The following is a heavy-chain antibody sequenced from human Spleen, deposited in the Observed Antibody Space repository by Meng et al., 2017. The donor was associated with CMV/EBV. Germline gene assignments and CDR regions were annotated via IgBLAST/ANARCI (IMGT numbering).Heavy chain of an antibody. J-gene: IGHJ4*02. CDR1: GGSFSGYY. V-gene: IGHV4-34*01. CDR3: ARVNWNPDY. D-gene: IGHD1-1*01. Sequence: SETLSLTCAVYGGSFSGYYWSWIRQPPGKGLECIGNMHPTGRSYYNSSLKSRVTISLDTSKNQFSLRLTSVTAADTAVYYCARVNWNPDYWGQGTLVTVSS. CDR2: MHPTGRS.